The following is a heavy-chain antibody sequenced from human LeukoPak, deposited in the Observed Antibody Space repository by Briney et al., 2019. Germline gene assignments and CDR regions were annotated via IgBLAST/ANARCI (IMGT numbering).Heavy chain of an antibody. CDR1: GFPFSSYA. D-gene: IGHD2-21*02. Sequence: GGSLRLSCAASGFPFSSYAMSWVHQAPGKGLEWVSAISGSGGSTYYADSVKGRFTISRDNSKNTLYLQMNSLRAEDTAVYYCAKVYCGGDCYLYYFDYWGQGTLVTVSS. V-gene: IGHV3-23*01. J-gene: IGHJ4*02. CDR2: ISGSGGST. CDR3: AKVYCGGDCYLYYFDY.